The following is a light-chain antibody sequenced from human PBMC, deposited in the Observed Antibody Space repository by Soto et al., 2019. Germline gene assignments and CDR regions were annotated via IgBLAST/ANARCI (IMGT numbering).Light chain of an antibody. CDR3: GTWDNSLGDGHVV. CDR2: DND. Sequence: QSVMTQPPSVSAAPGQKVTISCSGSSSNIGGNSVSWYQQLPGTAPKLLIYDNDKRPSGIPDRFSGSKSGTSATLGITGLQTGDEADYYCGTWDNSLGDGHVVFGGGTKLTVL. J-gene: IGLJ2*01. CDR1: SSNIGGNS. V-gene: IGLV1-51*01.